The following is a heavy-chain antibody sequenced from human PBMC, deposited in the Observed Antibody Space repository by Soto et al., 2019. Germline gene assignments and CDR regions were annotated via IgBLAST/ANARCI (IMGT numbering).Heavy chain of an antibody. J-gene: IGHJ4*02. CDR2: ISSNGGST. D-gene: IGHD2-2*01. CDR3: ARGRVESTHYYFDY. CDR1: GFTFSSYA. V-gene: IGHV3-64*02. Sequence: GGSLRLSCAASGFTFSSYAMHWVRQAPGKGLEYVSAISSNGGSTYYADSVKGRFTISRDNSKNTLYLQMGSLRAEDMAVYYCARGRVESTHYYFDYWGQGTLVTVSS.